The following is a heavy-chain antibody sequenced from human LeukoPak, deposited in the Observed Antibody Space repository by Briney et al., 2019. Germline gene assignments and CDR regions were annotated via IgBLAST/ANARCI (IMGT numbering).Heavy chain of an antibody. D-gene: IGHD6-13*01. V-gene: IGHV4-31*03. Sequence: PSQTLSLTCTVSGDSISSGGYYGSWIRQHPGKGLEWIGYIYYSGSTYYNPSLKSRVTISVDTSKNQLSLKLSSVTAADTAVYYCARRPRSYSSSWIDYWGQGTLVTVSS. CDR3: ARRPRSYSSSWIDY. CDR2: IYYSGST. CDR1: GDSISSGGYY. J-gene: IGHJ4*02.